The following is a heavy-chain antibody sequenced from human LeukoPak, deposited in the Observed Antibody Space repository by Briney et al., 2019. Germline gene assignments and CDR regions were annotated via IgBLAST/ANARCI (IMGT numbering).Heavy chain of an antibody. Sequence: SETLSLTCTVSGYSISSGYYWGWIRQPPGKGLEWIGSMYHTGSTYYNPPLKSRVTISVDTSKNQVSLKLSSVTAADTAMYYCARVPGPNWFDPWGQGTLVTVSS. CDR1: GYSISSGYY. CDR3: ARVPGPNWFDP. V-gene: IGHV4-38-2*02. CDR2: MYHTGST. J-gene: IGHJ5*02.